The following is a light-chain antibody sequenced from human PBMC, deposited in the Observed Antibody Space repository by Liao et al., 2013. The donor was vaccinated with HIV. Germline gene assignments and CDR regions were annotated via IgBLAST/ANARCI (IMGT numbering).Light chain of an antibody. Sequence: SFELTQPPSVSVSPGQTATITCSGDQVNSKAIAWFQQKEGQSPVAVIFQTTNRPSGIPERFSGSNSGNTATLTITRVESSDEADFYCQVWDGSSDQQVFGGGTRLTVL. CDR1: QVNSKA. J-gene: IGLJ3*02. CDR3: QVWDGSSDQQV. V-gene: IGLV3-1*01. CDR2: QTT.